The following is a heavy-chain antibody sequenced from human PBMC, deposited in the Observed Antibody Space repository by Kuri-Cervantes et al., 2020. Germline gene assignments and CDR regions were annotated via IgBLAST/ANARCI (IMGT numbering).Heavy chain of an antibody. CDR2: ISYDGSNK. J-gene: IGHJ6*02. CDR1: GFTFSSYG. CDR3: TRLGYCSGGSCYGMDV. Sequence: GGSLRLSCAASGFTFSSYGMHWVRQAPGKGLEWVAVISYDGSNKYCADSVKGRFTISRDNSKNTLYLQMNSLRAEDTAVYYCTRLGYCSGGSCYGMDVWGQGTTVTVSS. V-gene: IGHV3-30*03. D-gene: IGHD2-15*01.